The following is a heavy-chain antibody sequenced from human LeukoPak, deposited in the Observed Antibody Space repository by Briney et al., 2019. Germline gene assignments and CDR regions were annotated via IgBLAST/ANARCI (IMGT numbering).Heavy chain of an antibody. V-gene: IGHV1-46*01. D-gene: IGHD3-16*02. J-gene: IGHJ4*02. Sequence: ASVMVSCKASGYTFTTYYIHWVRQAPGQGLEWMGIINPSGGSTDYAQKFQGRVTMTRDTSTSTVYMELSSLKSEDTAIYYCATLSAYFDYWGQGTLVTVSS. CDR1: GYTFTTYY. CDR3: ATLSAYFDY. CDR2: INPSGGST.